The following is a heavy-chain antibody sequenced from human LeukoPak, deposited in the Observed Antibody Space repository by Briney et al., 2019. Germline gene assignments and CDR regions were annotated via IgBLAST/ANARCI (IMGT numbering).Heavy chain of an antibody. D-gene: IGHD3-3*01. V-gene: IGHV3-49*03. CDR2: IRSKAYGGTT. CDR3: TRTRITILGVVITDAFDI. Sequence: PGRSLRLSCTASGFTFGDYAMSWFRQAPGKGLEWVGFIRSKAYGGTTEYAASVKGRFTISRDDSKSIAYLQMNSLKTEDTAVYYCTRTRITILGVVITDAFDIWGQGTMVTVSS. J-gene: IGHJ3*02. CDR1: GFTFGDYA.